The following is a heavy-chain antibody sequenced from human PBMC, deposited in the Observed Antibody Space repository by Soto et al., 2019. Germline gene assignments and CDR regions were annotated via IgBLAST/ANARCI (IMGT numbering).Heavy chain of an antibody. J-gene: IGHJ6*02. CDR1: GGSISSGDYY. CDR3: ARDNIDNYYGSGPYYYYYGMDV. D-gene: IGHD3-10*01. Sequence: SETLSLTCTVSGGSISSGDYYWSWIRQPPGKGLEWTGYIYYSGSTYYNPSLKSRVTISVDTSKNQFSLKLSSVTAADTAVYYCARDNIDNYYGSGPYYYYYGMDVWGQGTTVTVSS. CDR2: IYYSGST. V-gene: IGHV4-30-4*01.